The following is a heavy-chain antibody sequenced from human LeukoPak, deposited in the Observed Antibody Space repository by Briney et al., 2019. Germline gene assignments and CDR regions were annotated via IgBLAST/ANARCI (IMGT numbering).Heavy chain of an antibody. CDR2: IYYSGST. Sequence: SETLSLTCTVSGGSISSGGYYWSWIRQHPGKGLEWIGYIYYSGSTYYNPSPKSRVTISVDTSKNRFSLKLSSVTAADTAVYYCARQTVVTGNAFDIWGQGTMVTVSS. J-gene: IGHJ3*02. CDR3: ARQTVVTGNAFDI. CDR1: GGSISSGGYY. D-gene: IGHD4-23*01. V-gene: IGHV4-31*03.